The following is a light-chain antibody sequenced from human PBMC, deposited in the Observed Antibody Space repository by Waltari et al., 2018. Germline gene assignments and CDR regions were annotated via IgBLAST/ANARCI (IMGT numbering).Light chain of an antibody. CDR1: SSDIGYYDL. CDR3: CSYAGTRSLVV. J-gene: IGLJ2*01. CDR2: EVT. V-gene: IGLV2-23*02. Sequence: QSALTQPASVSGSLGQSITVSCTGTSSDIGYYDLVSWYPQHPGRAPKLIIYEVTKRPCGVSSRFSGSKSGNTASLTISGLHTEDEADYYCCSYAGTRSLVVFGGGTRLTVL.